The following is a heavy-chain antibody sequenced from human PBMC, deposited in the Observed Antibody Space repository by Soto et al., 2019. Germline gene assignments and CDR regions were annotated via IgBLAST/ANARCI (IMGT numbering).Heavy chain of an antibody. J-gene: IGHJ5*02. D-gene: IGHD3-3*01. CDR3: GKSQLIHSISWFDP. CDR1: GFTVSSYT. Sequence: GGSLRLSCAASGFTVSSYTMSWVRQTPGKGLEWVSAINGSGGNTYYADSVKGRFTISRANSKNTLYLQMKSLRAEDTAVYYCGKSQLIHSISWFDPWGQGTLVTVSS. CDR2: INGSGGNT. V-gene: IGHV3-23*01.